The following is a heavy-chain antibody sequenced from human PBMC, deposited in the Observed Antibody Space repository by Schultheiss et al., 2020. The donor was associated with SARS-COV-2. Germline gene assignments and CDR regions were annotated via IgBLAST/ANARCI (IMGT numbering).Heavy chain of an antibody. V-gene: IGHV3-66*01. J-gene: IGHJ3*02. Sequence: GGSLRLSCAASGFTVSSNYMSWVRQAPGKGLEWVSVIYSGGSTYYADSGKGRFTISRDNSKNTLYLQMNSLRAEDTAVYYCARAFHYYDSSGYYLDAFDIWSQGTMVTVSS. CDR2: IYSGGST. CDR1: GFTVSSNY. D-gene: IGHD3-22*01. CDR3: ARAFHYYDSSGYYLDAFDI.